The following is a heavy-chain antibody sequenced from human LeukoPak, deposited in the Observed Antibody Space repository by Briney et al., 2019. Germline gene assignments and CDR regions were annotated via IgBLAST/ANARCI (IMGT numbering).Heavy chain of an antibody. CDR2: ISGSGGST. CDR3: AKDGTGRDGYNSDFDY. J-gene: IGHJ4*02. Sequence: GGSLRLSCAASGFTFSSYAMGWVRQAPGKGLEWVSAISGSGGSTYYADSVKGRFTISRDNSKNTLYLQMNSLRAEDTAVYYCAKDGTGRDGYNSDFDYWGQGTLVTVSS. D-gene: IGHD5-24*01. CDR1: GFTFSSYA. V-gene: IGHV3-23*01.